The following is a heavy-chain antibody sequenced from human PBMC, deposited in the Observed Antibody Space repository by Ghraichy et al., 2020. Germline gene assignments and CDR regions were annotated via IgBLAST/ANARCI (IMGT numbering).Heavy chain of an antibody. J-gene: IGHJ5*02. V-gene: IGHV2-5*02. CDR1: GFSLSTSGVG. D-gene: IGHD3-9*01. Sequence: SGPTLVKPTQTLTLTCTFSGFSLSTSGVGVGWIRQPPGKALEWLALIYWDDDNLYSPSLKSRLTITNDTSKNQVVITITNMDPVDTATYYCAHSRRYDILTRYFEGFDPWGQGTLVTVSS. CDR2: IYWDDDN. CDR3: AHSRRYDILTRYFEGFDP.